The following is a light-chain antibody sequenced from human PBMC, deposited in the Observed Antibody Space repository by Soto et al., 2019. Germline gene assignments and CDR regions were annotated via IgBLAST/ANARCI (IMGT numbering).Light chain of an antibody. CDR1: QSVSTNN. Sequence: EIVLTQSPGTLALSPGERATLSCRASQSVSTNNLAWYQRKPGQAPRLLIYGASSRATDIPARFSGSGSGTDFTLTITRLKPEDFAVYYCQQYGSSPPTFGQGTKVEIK. CDR3: QQYGSSPPT. V-gene: IGKV3-20*01. CDR2: GAS. J-gene: IGKJ1*01.